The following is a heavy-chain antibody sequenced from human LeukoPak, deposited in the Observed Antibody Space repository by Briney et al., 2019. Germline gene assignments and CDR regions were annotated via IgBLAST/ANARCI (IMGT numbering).Heavy chain of an antibody. J-gene: IGHJ4*02. CDR1: GFTFSSYS. V-gene: IGHV3-21*01. CDR3: ARYYGSGSYYTDY. CDR2: ISSSSRYI. D-gene: IGHD3-10*01. Sequence: GPLRLSCAASGFTFSSYSLNWVRQAPGKGLEWVSSISSSSRYIYYADSVKGRFTISRDNAKNSLYPQMNSLRAEETAVYYCARYYGSGSYYTDYWGQGTLVTVSS.